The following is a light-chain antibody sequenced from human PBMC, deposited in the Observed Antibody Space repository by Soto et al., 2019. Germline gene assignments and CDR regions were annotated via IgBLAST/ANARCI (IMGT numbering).Light chain of an antibody. CDR2: YTS. J-gene: IGKJ5*01. V-gene: IGKV3-15*01. Sequence: LMTQSPATLSVSPGESAALSCRASQRISSDLDWYQKKTGQAPRLLIYYTSTRATGLPDRLSGGGSGTELNLTISRLQYEDSEFYYCQQYNKWPITCGQGTRLEIK. CDR1: QRISSD. CDR3: QQYNKWPIT.